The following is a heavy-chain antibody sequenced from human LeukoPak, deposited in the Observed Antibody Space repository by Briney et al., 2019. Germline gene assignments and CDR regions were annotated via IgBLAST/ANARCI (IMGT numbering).Heavy chain of an antibody. CDR2: INWNGGST. CDR3: ARGPIVVVPAAKFDY. D-gene: IGHD2-2*01. V-gene: IGHV3-20*04. Sequence: GGSLRLSCGASGFTFDDYGMSWVRQAPGKGLEWVSGINWNGGSTGYADSVKGRFTISRDNAKNSLYLQMNSLRAEDTALYYCARGPIVVVPAAKFDYWGQGTLVTVSS. J-gene: IGHJ4*02. CDR1: GFTFDDYG.